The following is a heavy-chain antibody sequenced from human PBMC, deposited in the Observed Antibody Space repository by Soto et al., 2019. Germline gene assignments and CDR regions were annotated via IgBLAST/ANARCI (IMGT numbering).Heavy chain of an antibody. J-gene: IGHJ6*02. CDR1: GFTFSNAW. Sequence: EVQLVESGGGLVKPGGSLRLSCAASGFTFSNAWMNWVRQAPGKGLEWVGRIKSKTDGGATDYAAPVKGRFTISREESRNPLYLQMDSLNTEDTAVYYCTRDFVVVGGMGFWGQGTKVTVSS. V-gene: IGHV3-15*07. D-gene: IGHD2-2*01. CDR3: TRDFVVVGGMGF. CDR2: IKSKTDGGAT.